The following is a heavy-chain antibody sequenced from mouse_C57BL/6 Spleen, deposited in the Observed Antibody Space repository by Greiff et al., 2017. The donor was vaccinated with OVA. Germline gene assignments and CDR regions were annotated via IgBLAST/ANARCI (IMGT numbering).Heavy chain of an antibody. J-gene: IGHJ4*01. V-gene: IGHV1-50*01. CDR2: IDPSDSYT. D-gene: IGHD1-1*01. CDR3: ARGGYYYGSSPYYAMDY. CDR1: GYTFTSYW. Sequence: QVQLKQPGAELVKPGASVKLSCKASGYTFTSYWMQWVKQRPGQGLEWIGEIDPSDSYTNYNQKFKGKATLTVDTSSSTAYMQLSSLTSEDSAVYYCARGGYYYGSSPYYAMDYWGQGTSVTVSS.